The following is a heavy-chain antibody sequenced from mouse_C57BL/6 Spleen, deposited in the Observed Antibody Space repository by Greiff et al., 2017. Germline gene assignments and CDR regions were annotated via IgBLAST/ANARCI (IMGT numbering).Heavy chain of an antibody. D-gene: IGHD2-5*01. CDR1: GYTFTDYN. V-gene: IGHV1-22*01. CDR3: ARVNSNYFDY. J-gene: IGHJ2*01. Sequence: VHVKQSGPELVKPGASVKMSCKASGYTFTDYNMHWVKQSHGKSLEWIGYINPNNGDTSYNQKFKGKATLTVNKSSSTAYMELRSLTSEDSAVYYCARVNSNYFDYWGQGTTLTVSS. CDR2: INPNNGDT.